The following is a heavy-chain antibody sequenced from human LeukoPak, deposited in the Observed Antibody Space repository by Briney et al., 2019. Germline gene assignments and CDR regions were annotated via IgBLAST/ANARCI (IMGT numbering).Heavy chain of an antibody. CDR3: AKEDSGYGLHLDY. D-gene: IGHD5-12*01. Sequence: GGSLRLSCAASGFAVIDNYMNWVRQAPGKGLEWVAVIYSGGNTYYADSVAGRFTISRDTATNTVYLQMNSLRADDTAVYYCAKEDSGYGLHLDYWGQGTLVTVSS. CDR2: IYSGGNT. J-gene: IGHJ4*02. V-gene: IGHV3-66*01. CDR1: GFAVIDNY.